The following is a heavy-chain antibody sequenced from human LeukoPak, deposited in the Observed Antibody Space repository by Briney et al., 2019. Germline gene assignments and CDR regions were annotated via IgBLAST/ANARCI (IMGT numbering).Heavy chain of an antibody. CDR2: IIPIFGTA. CDR3: ARVGSGSYPYYCYMDV. V-gene: IGHV1-69*05. D-gene: IGHD3-10*01. J-gene: IGHJ6*03. Sequence: SGKVSCKASGSTFSGYAISWLRQAPGQGLEWMGGIIPIFGTANYAQKFQGRVTITTDESTSTAYMELSSLRSEDTAVYYCARVGSGSYPYYCYMDVWGKGTTVTVSS. CDR1: GSTFSGYA.